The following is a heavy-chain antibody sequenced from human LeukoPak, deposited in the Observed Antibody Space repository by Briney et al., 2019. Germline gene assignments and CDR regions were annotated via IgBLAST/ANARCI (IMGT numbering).Heavy chain of an antibody. Sequence: GGSLRLSCAASGFTFNHHWMSWVRQAPGKGLEWVANIKQDESEEYYADSVKGRFAISGDNAKNSLYLQMNSLRPEDSAMYYCARELWELDAFDIWGQGTMVIVSS. CDR2: IKQDESEE. V-gene: IGHV3-7*03. CDR3: ARELWELDAFDI. J-gene: IGHJ3*02. CDR1: GFTFNHHW. D-gene: IGHD3-16*01.